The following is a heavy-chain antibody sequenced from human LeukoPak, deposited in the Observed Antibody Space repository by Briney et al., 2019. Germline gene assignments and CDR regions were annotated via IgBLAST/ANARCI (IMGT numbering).Heavy chain of an antibody. D-gene: IGHD3/OR15-3a*01. Sequence: GGSLRLSCAASGFTFSNVWMTWVRQAPGKGLGWVGRIIRTSDGGTTAHAAPVEGRFSISRDDSKNTVYLQMNSLKNEDTAVYYCSTDSYDFWGHGTLVLVSS. CDR3: STDSYDF. CDR2: IIRTSDGGTT. V-gene: IGHV3-15*01. J-gene: IGHJ4*01. CDR1: GFTFSNVW.